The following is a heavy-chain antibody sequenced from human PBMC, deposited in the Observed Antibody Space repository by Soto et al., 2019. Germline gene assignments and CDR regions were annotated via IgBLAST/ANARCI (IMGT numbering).Heavy chain of an antibody. CDR3: ARGTMIAMPGNWFDP. CDR2: ISAYNGST. CDR1: GYTFTSYG. Sequence: ASVKVSCKASGYTFTSYGISWVRQAPGQGLEWMGWISAYNGSTNYAQKLQGRVTMTTDTSTSTAYMELRSLRSDDTAVYYCARGTMIAMPGNWFDPRGQGTLVTVSS. D-gene: IGHD3-22*01. V-gene: IGHV1-18*04. J-gene: IGHJ5*02.